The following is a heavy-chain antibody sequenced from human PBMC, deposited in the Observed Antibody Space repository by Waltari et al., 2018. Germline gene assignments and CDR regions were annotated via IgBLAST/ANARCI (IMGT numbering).Heavy chain of an antibody. CDR2: IIPIFGTA. J-gene: IGHJ3*02. CDR1: GGTFSSYA. Sequence: QVQLVQSGAEVKKPGSSVTVSCKASGGTFSSYAISWVRPAPGQGLEWMGGIIPIFGTANYAQKFQGRVTITADKSTSTAYMELSSLRSEDTAVYYCAGQWGYYDSSGYYFHAFDIWGQGTMVTVSS. D-gene: IGHD3-22*01. V-gene: IGHV1-69*14. CDR3: AGQWGYYDSSGYYFHAFDI.